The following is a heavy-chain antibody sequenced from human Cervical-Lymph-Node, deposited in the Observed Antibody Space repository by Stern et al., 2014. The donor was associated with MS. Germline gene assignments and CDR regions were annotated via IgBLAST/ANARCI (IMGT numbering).Heavy chain of an antibody. V-gene: IGHV1-69*01. D-gene: IGHD4-17*01. CDR2: IIPIFGTA. Sequence: AQLVESGAEVKKPGSSVKVSCKASGGTFSSYAISWVRQAPGQGLECMGGIIPIFGTANYAQKFQGRVTITADESTSTAYMELSSLRSEDTAVYYCAVTTVTPTDYYGMDVWGQGTTVTVSS. CDR3: AVTTVTPTDYYGMDV. CDR1: GGTFSSYA. J-gene: IGHJ6*02.